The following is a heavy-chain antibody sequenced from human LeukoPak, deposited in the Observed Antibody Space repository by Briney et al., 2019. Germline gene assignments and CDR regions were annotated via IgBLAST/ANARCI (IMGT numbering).Heavy chain of an antibody. Sequence: PGGSLRLSCAASGFTFSSYAMSWVRQAPGKGLEWVSAISGSGGSTYYADSVKGRFTISSDNSKNTLYLQMNSLRAEDTAVYYCASTPVYYDSSGYVDYWGQGTLVTVSS. J-gene: IGHJ4*02. V-gene: IGHV3-23*01. CDR1: GFTFSSYA. CDR3: ASTPVYYDSSGYVDY. CDR2: ISGSGGST. D-gene: IGHD3-22*01.